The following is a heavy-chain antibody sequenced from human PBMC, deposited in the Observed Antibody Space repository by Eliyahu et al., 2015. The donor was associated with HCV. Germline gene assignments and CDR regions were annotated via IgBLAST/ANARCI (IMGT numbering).Heavy chain of an antibody. V-gene: IGHV3-23*01. CDR2: ISGSGGST. Sequence: EVQLLESGGGLVQPGGSLRLSCAASGFTFXSYAMXWGRPGPGKGLEWVSAISGSGGSTNYADSVKGRFTIARDNSKNTLYLQMNSLRAEDTAVYYCVKDGYSWGAIEYWGQGTLVTVSS. J-gene: IGHJ4*02. CDR1: GFTFXSYA. CDR3: VKDGYSWGAIEY. D-gene: IGHD3-22*01.